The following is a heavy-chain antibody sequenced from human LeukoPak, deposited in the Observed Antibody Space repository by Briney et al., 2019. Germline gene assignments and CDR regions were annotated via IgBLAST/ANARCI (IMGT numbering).Heavy chain of an antibody. V-gene: IGHV3-74*01. CDR3: ARGNKWSYDS. CDR1: RFTHHAYC. CDR2: INSDGSAT. D-gene: IGHD2-15*01. J-gene: IGHJ4*02. Sequence: PGGSVTLSCVASRFTHHAYCMLGLPQAPGKGLMWVSRINSDGSATRYAVSVRVRFTISRYSAKNTLYLQMHSLRPEDTSVYYCARGNKWSYDSGGQGDLVTVSS.